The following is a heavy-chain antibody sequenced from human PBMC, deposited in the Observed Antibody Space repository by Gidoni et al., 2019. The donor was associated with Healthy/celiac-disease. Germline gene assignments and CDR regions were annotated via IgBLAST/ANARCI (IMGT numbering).Heavy chain of an antibody. CDR2: IIPILGIA. V-gene: IGHV1-69*04. CDR3: ARERAYCSSTSCYLGDY. CDR1: GGTFSSYA. J-gene: IGHJ4*02. Sequence: QVQLVQSGAEVKKPGSSVKVSCKASGGTFSSYAISWARQAPGQGLEWMGRIIPILGIANYAQKFQGRVTITADKSTSTAYMELSSLRSEDTAVYYCARERAYCSSTSCYLGDYWGQGTLVTVSS. D-gene: IGHD2-2*01.